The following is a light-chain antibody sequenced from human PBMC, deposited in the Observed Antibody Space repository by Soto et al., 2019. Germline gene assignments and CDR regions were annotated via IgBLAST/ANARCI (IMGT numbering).Light chain of an antibody. J-gene: IGLJ1*01. CDR1: AIDIGRYNY. CDR3: SSHAGSNSFV. Sequence: QSVLTQPPSASGSPGQSVTISCIGTAIDIGRYNYVSWYQHHPGKAPKLIIYEVTKRPSGGPDRFSGSKSGNTASLTVSGLQADDEADYYCSSHAGSNSFVFGTGTKVTVL. CDR2: EVT. V-gene: IGLV2-8*01.